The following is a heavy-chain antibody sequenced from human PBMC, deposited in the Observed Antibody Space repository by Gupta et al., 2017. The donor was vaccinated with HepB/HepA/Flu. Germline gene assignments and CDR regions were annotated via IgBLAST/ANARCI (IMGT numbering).Heavy chain of an antibody. CDR2: ISYDGSNK. D-gene: IGHD2-15*01. CDR1: GFTFSSYG. V-gene: IGHV3-30*18. J-gene: IGHJ4*02. Sequence: QVQLVESGGGVVQPGRSLRLSCAASGFTFSSYGMHWVRQAPGKGLEWVAVISYDGSNKYYADSVKGRFTISRDNSKNTLYLPMNSLRAEDTAVYYCAKGASIVVVVAATDYWGQGTLVAVSS. CDR3: AKGASIVVVVAATDY.